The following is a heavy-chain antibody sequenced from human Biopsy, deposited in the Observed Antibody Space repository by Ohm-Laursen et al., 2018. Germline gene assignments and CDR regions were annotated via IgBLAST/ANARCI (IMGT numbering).Heavy chain of an antibody. CDR1: GDSISTYY. D-gene: IGHD3-22*01. CDR2: VYYTGST. CDR3: ARDRGYYSDRTVPGYFDL. V-gene: IGHV4-59*01. Sequence: GTRSLPCTVSGDSISTYYWSWIRQPPGKGLEWIGYVYYTGSTDYNPSLQSRVTISVDTSKNHFSLRLRSVTPADTAIYYCARDRGYYSDRTVPGYFDLWGRGTLVTVSS. J-gene: IGHJ2*01.